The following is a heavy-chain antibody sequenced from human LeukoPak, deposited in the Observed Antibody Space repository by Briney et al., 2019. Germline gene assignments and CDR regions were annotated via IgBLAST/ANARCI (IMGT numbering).Heavy chain of an antibody. CDR2: INPSGGST. Sequence: GASVKVSCKASGGTFSSYAISWVRQAPGQGLEWMGIINPSGGSTSYAQKFQGRVTMTRDTSTSTVYMELSSLRSEDTAVYYCARDKISAARGYDYWGQGTLVTVSS. J-gene: IGHJ4*02. CDR3: ARDKISAARGYDY. CDR1: GGTFSSYA. V-gene: IGHV1-46*01. D-gene: IGHD6-13*01.